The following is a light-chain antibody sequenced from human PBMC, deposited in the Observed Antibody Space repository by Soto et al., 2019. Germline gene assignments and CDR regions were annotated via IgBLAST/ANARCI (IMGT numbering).Light chain of an antibody. Sequence: QSALTQPASVSGSPGQSITISCTGTSSDVGSYNLVSWYQQHPGKAPKLMIYEGNERPSGVSHRFSGSKSGNTASLTISGLQAEDEADYYCCSYAGSSTWVFGGGTKLTVL. CDR2: EGN. CDR1: SSDVGSYNL. CDR3: CSYAGSSTWV. J-gene: IGLJ3*02. V-gene: IGLV2-23*01.